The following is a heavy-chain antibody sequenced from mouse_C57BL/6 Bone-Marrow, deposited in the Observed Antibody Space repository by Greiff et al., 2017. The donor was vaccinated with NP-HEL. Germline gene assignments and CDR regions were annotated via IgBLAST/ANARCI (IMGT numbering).Heavy chain of an antibody. CDR2: IYPRSGNT. J-gene: IGHJ3*01. D-gene: IGHD2-1*01. V-gene: IGHV1-81*01. Sequence: QVQLQQSGAELARPGASVKLSCKASGYTFTSYGISWVKQRTGQGLEWIGEIYPRSGNTYYNEKFKGKATLTADKSSSTAYMELRSLTSEDSAVYFCARIDYGHYPFAYWGQGTLVTVSA. CDR1: GYTFTSYG. CDR3: ARIDYGHYPFAY.